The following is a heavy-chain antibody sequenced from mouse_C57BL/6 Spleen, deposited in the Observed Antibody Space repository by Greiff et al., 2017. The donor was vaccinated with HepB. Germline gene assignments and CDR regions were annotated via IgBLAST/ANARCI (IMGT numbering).Heavy chain of an antibody. V-gene: IGHV1-80*01. J-gene: IGHJ3*01. Sequence: QVQLQQSGAELVKPGASVKISCKASGYAFSSYWMNWVKQRPGKGLEWIGQIYPGDGDTNYNGKFKGKATLTADKSSSTAYMQLSSLTSEDSAVYFCARSCAYSNYPWFAYWGQGTLVTVSA. CDR3: ARSCAYSNYPWFAY. CDR1: GYAFSSYW. CDR2: IYPGDGDT. D-gene: IGHD2-5*01.